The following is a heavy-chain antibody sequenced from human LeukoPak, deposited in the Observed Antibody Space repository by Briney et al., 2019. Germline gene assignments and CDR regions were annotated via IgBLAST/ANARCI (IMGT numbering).Heavy chain of an antibody. D-gene: IGHD3-16*02. V-gene: IGHV4-59*01. CDR1: GGSISSYY. CDR3: ARDGDYDYVWGSYRLYYFDY. CDR2: IYYSGST. J-gene: IGHJ4*02. Sequence: SETLSLTCTVSGGSISSYYWSWIRQPPGKGLEWIGYIYYSGSTNYNPSLKSRVTISVDTSKNQFSLKLSSVTAADTAVYYCARDGDYDYVWGSYRLYYFDYWGQGTLVTVSS.